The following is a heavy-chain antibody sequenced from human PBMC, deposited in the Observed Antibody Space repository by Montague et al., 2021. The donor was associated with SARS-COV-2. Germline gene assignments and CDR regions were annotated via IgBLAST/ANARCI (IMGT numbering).Heavy chain of an antibody. J-gene: IGHJ4*02. D-gene: IGHD2-8*02. CDR2: IHYDGSST. CDR1: GFIFGDYW. Sequence: SLRLSCAASGFIFGDYWMSWVRQAPGKGLVWISRIHYDGSSTNYADSVKGRFTISRDTAKNTLYLQMNSLRAEDTAVYYCARAYYTGLYPFDYWGQGTLVTVSS. CDR3: ARAYYTGLYPFDY. V-gene: IGHV3-74*01.